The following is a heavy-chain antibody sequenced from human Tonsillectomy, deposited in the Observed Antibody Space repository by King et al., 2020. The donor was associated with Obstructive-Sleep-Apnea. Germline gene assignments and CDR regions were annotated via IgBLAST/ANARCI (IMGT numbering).Heavy chain of an antibody. V-gene: IGHV3-9*01. CDR1: GFTFDDYA. Sequence: EVQLVESGGGLVQPGRSLRLSCAASGFTFDDYAMHWVRQAPGKGLEWVAGISWNSGSIGYADSVKGRFTISRDNAKKSLYLQMNSLRAEDTALYYCVTGDYDDSSGSSRAFDIWGQGTMVTVSS. CDR3: VTGDYDDSSGSSRAFDI. D-gene: IGHD3-22*01. CDR2: ISWNSGSI. J-gene: IGHJ3*02.